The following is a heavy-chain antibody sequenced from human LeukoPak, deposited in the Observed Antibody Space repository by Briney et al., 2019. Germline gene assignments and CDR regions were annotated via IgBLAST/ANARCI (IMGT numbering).Heavy chain of an antibody. D-gene: IGHD3-10*01. CDR2: IYPGDSDA. CDR3: ARRGWGFGEPKRDHDTFDI. J-gene: IGHJ3*02. V-gene: IGHV5-51*04. CDR1: GYSFTNYW. Sequence: GESLKISCKGSGYSFTNYWIAWVRQMPGQGLEWMAIIYPGDSDARYSPSFQGQVTISVDEPISTTYLRWSSLKASDTAMYYCARRGWGFGEPKRDHDTFDIWGQGTMVTVSS.